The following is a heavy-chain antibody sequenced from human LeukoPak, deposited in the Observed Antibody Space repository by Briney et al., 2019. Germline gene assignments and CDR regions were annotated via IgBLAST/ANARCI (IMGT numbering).Heavy chain of an antibody. Sequence: PSETLSLTCTVSGGSISSYYWSWIRQPPGKGLEWIGYIYYSGSTNYNPSLKSRVTISVDKSKNQFSLKLSSVTAADTAVYYCATLYYYGSGSYYNHPADYWGQGTLVTVSS. CDR3: ATLYYYGSGSYYNHPADY. J-gene: IGHJ4*02. D-gene: IGHD3-10*01. CDR1: GGSISSYY. CDR2: IYYSGST. V-gene: IGHV4-59*12.